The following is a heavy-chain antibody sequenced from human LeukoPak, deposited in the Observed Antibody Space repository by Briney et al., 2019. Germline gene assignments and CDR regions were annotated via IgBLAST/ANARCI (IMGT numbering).Heavy chain of an antibody. CDR1: VGTFSNDA. Sequence: SVKVSCKASVGTFSNDAISWVRQAPGQGLEWMGGIIPIFGTANYAQKFHGRATITTDESTSPAYMELSSLRSEDTAVYYCARAPILYATNWFDPWGQGTLVTVSS. CDR2: IIPIFGTA. V-gene: IGHV1-69*05. D-gene: IGHD2-8*01. CDR3: ARAPILYATNWFDP. J-gene: IGHJ5*02.